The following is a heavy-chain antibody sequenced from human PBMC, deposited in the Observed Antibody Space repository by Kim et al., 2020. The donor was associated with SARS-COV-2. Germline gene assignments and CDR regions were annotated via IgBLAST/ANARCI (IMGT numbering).Heavy chain of an antibody. CDR3: ARDPIPRIYGDRDY. D-gene: IGHD4-17*01. V-gene: IGHV4-39*07. Sequence: SETLSLTCTVSGGSISSSSYYWGWIRQPPGKGLEWIGSIFYSGSTYYNPSLKSRVTISVDTSKNQFSLKLSSVTAVDTAVYFCARDPIPRIYGDRDYWGQGTLVTVSS. CDR1: GGSISSSSYY. J-gene: IGHJ4*02. CDR2: IFYSGST.